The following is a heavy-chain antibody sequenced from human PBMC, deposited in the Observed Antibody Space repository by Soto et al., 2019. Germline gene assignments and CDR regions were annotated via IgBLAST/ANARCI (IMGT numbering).Heavy chain of an antibody. Sequence: QVQLVESGGGLVKPGGSLRLSCAASGFTFSDYYMSWIRQAPGKGLEWVSYISSSGSTIYYADSVKGRFTISRDNAKNSLYLQMNSLRAEDTAVYYCARAYSSGWSLLAGKYYYMDVWGKGTTVTVSS. CDR1: GFTFSDYY. CDR2: ISSSGSTI. D-gene: IGHD6-19*01. CDR3: ARAYSSGWSLLAGKYYYMDV. J-gene: IGHJ6*03. V-gene: IGHV3-11*01.